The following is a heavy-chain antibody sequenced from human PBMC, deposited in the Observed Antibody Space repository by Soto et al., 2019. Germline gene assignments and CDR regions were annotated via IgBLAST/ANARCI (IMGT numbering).Heavy chain of an antibody. V-gene: IGHV4-34*01. CDR3: ARAKFDSWSFYYYGFDV. CDR2: ISHSGSV. D-gene: IGHD3-10*01. J-gene: IGHJ6*02. Sequence: QVQLQQWGAGLLKPSETLSLTCAVYGGSFSGDFWTWVRQSPGKGLEWIGEISHSGSVNYSPSLKSRISISLDTSTNHLSLSLTSVTAADTAVYYCARAKFDSWSFYYYGFDVWGQGTTVIVSS. CDR1: GGSFSGDF.